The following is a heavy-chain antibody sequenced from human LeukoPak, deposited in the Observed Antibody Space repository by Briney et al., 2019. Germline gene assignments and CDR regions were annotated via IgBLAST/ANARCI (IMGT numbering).Heavy chain of an antibody. Sequence: PGRSLRLSCAAAAFTVSSYWMSWVRQAPGKGREWVANIKQDGSEKYYVDSVKGRFTISRDNAKNSLYLQMNSLRAEDTAVYYCARDMFGELSAFDIWGQGTMVTVSS. CDR3: ARDMFGELSAFDI. D-gene: IGHD3-10*02. J-gene: IGHJ3*02. V-gene: IGHV3-7*01. CDR2: IKQDGSEK. CDR1: AFTVSSYW.